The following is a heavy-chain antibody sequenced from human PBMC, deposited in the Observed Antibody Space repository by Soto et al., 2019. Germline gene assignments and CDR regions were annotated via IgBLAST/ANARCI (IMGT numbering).Heavy chain of an antibody. D-gene: IGHD5-12*01. Sequence: SETLSLTCTVPGDSIKLGVYCWGWIRQPPGKGLEWVATIYYSGTTYYNSSLKSRLTISLDTSRNQFSLDLTSVTAADTAVYYCARLAYSHYSTWGQGTLVTVSS. J-gene: IGHJ4*02. CDR2: IYYSGTT. CDR1: GDSIKLGVYC. V-gene: IGHV4-39*01. CDR3: ARLAYSHYST.